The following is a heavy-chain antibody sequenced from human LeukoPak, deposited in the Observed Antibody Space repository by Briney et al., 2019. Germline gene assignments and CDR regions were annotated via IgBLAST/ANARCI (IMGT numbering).Heavy chain of an antibody. D-gene: IGHD3-10*01. Sequence: GASVKVSCKASGYTFTSYDINWVRQATGQGLEWMGWMNPSSGNTGYAQKFQGRVTMTRNTSISTAYMELSSLRSEDTAVYYCARGITMVRDQSDYWGQGTLVTVSS. CDR2: MNPSSGNT. CDR1: GYTFTSYD. V-gene: IGHV1-8*01. J-gene: IGHJ4*02. CDR3: ARGITMVRDQSDY.